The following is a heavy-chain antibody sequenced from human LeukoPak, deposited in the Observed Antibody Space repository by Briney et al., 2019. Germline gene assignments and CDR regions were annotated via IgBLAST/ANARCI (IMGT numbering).Heavy chain of an antibody. CDR1: GYTFTSYA. D-gene: IGHD3-9*01. Sequence: ASVNVSCKASGYTFTSYAMHWVRQAPGQRLEWMGWINAGNGNTKYSQKFQGRVTITRDTSASTAYMELSSLRSEDTAVYYCARGIAWYYDILTGYPACYYGMDVWGQGTTVTVSS. V-gene: IGHV1-3*01. CDR3: ARGIAWYYDILTGYPACYYGMDV. CDR2: INAGNGNT. J-gene: IGHJ6*02.